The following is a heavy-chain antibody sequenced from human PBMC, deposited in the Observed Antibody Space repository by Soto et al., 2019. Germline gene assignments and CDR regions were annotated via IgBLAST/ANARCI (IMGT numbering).Heavy chain of an antibody. D-gene: IGHD2-2*01. CDR3: ARARSTPFGFDP. J-gene: IGHJ5*02. V-gene: IGHV4-59*01. CDR1: GGSISSYY. CDR2: IYYRGST. Sequence: SETLSLTCTVSGGSISSYYWSWIRQPPGKGLEWIGYIYYRGSTNYNPSLKSRVTISVDTAKNQFSLKLSSVTAADTAVYYCARARSTPFGFDPWGQGTLVTVSS.